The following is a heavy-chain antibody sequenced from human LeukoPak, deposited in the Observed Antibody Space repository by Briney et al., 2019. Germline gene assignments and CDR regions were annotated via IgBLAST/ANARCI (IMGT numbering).Heavy chain of an antibody. V-gene: IGHV3-9*01. Sequence: GGSLRLSCAASGFTFDDYAMHWVRQAPGKGLEWVSGISWNSGSIGYADSVKGRFTISRDNAKNSLYLQMNSLRAEDTAVYYCAVVPAAMSPAYYYYMDVWGKGTTVTISS. J-gene: IGHJ6*03. D-gene: IGHD2-2*01. CDR2: ISWNSGSI. CDR1: GFTFDDYA. CDR3: AVVPAAMSPAYYYYMDV.